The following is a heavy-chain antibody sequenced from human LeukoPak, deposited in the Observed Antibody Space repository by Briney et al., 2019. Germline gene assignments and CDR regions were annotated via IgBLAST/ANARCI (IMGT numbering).Heavy chain of an antibody. V-gene: IGHV4-4*07. CDR3: AREYGDFDY. CDR2: INASGRT. J-gene: IGHJ4*02. CDR1: GGSISNYY. D-gene: IGHD4-17*01. Sequence: PSETLSLTRTVSGGSISNYYWSWIRQPAGKGLEWIGRINASGRTNYNTSLKSRVTMSVDTSKNQFSLKVHSVTAADTAVYYCAREYGDFDYWGQGTLVTVSS.